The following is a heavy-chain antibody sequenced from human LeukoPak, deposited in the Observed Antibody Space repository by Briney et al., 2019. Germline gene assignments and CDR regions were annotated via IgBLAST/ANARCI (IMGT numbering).Heavy chain of an antibody. CDR2: ISAYNGNT. CDR3: ARQKQYSAFDI. D-gene: IGHD2-21*01. CDR1: GYTFTGYY. Sequence: ASVKVSCKASGYTFTGYYMHWVRQAPGQGLEWMGWISAYNGNTNYAQKLQGRVTMTTDTSTSTAYMELRSLRSDDTAVYYCARQKQYSAFDIWGQGTMVTVSS. J-gene: IGHJ3*02. V-gene: IGHV1-18*04.